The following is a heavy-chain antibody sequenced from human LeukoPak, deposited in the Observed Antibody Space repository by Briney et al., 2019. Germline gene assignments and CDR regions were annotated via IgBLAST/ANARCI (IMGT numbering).Heavy chain of an antibody. CDR3: ARDRKRTYYYGSGSYYKVHWFDP. CDR2: ISAYNGNT. CDR1: GYTFTSYG. D-gene: IGHD3-10*01. Sequence: ASVKVSCKASGYTFTSYGISWVRQAPGQGLEWMGWISAYNGNTNYAQKLQGRVTMTTDTSTSTAYMELRSLRSDDTAVYYCARDRKRTYYYGSGSYYKVHWFDPWGQGTLVTVSP. J-gene: IGHJ5*02. V-gene: IGHV1-18*01.